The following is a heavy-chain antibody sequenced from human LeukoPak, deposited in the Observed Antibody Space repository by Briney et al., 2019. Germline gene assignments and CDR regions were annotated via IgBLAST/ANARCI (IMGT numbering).Heavy chain of an antibody. CDR1: GYTFTSYG. V-gene: IGHV1-18*01. D-gene: IGHD3-22*01. CDR3: VTAHDYYDSSGYYHDAFDI. CDR2: ISAYNGNT. J-gene: IGHJ3*02. Sequence: GASVKVSCKASGYTFTSYGISWVRQAPGQGLEWMGWISAYNGNTNYAQKFQGRVTMTRDTSISTAYMELSRLRSDDTAVYYCVTAHDYYDSSGYYHDAFDIWGQGTMVTVSS.